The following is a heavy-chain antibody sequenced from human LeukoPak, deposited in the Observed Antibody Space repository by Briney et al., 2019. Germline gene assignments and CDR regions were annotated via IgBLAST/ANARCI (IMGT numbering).Heavy chain of an antibody. V-gene: IGHV3-21*01. CDR1: GFTFSSYS. CDR2: ISSSSSYI. CDR3: LTILETTIDAFDI. J-gene: IGHJ3*02. D-gene: IGHD1-26*01. Sequence: PGGSLRLSCAASGFTFSSYSMNWVRQAPGKGLEWVSSISSSSSYIYYADSVKGRFTISRDNAKKTLYLQMNSLRAEDTAVYYCLTILETTIDAFDIWGQGTMVTVSS.